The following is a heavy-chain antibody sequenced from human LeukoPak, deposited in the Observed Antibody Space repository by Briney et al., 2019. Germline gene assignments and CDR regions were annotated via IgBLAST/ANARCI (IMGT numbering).Heavy chain of an antibody. V-gene: IGHV1-2*02. Sequence: ASVKVSCKASGYTFTGYYMHWVRPAPGQGLEWMGWINPNSGGTNYAQKFQGRVTMTRDTSISTAYMELSRLRSDDTAVYYCARYDFWSGYYQFDYWGQGTLVTVSS. D-gene: IGHD3-3*01. CDR3: ARYDFWSGYYQFDY. CDR1: GYTFTGYY. CDR2: INPNSGGT. J-gene: IGHJ4*02.